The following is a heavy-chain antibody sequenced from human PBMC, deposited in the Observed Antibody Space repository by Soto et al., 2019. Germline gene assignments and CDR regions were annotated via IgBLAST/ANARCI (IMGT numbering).Heavy chain of an antibody. CDR3: ASTKRVGYYYDSSGYYSEAAYYYGMDV. D-gene: IGHD3-22*01. J-gene: IGHJ6*02. V-gene: IGHV1-69*13. Sequence: ASVKVSCKASGGTFSSYAISWVRQAPGQGLEWMGGIIPIFGTANYAQKFQGRVTITADESTSTAYMELSSLRSEDTAVYYCASTKRVGYYYDSSGYYSEAAYYYGMDVWGQGTTVTVSS. CDR2: IIPIFGTA. CDR1: GGTFSSYA.